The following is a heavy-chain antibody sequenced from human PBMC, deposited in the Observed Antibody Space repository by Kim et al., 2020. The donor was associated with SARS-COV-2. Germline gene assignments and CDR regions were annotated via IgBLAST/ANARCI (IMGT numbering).Heavy chain of an antibody. CDR2: IKSKSDGWTS. CDR1: GFTFSNSG. J-gene: IGHJ4*02. D-gene: IGHD3-10*01. Sequence: GGSLRLSCAASGFTFSNSGMSWVRQAPGKGLEWVGGIKSKSDGWTSDYSAHVRCRFTIARDDKKNTLYLQMNSLKTEDTAVYYCTTGPDKIPPMVRGVITTFDYWGQGTLVTVSS. CDR3: TTGPDKIPPMVRGVITTFDY. V-gene: IGHV3-15*01.